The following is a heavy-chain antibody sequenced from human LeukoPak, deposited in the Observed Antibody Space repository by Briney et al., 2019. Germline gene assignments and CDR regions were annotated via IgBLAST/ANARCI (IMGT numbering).Heavy chain of an antibody. J-gene: IGHJ5*02. Sequence: ASVKVSCKASGGTFSSYAISWVRQAPGQGLEWMGGIIPIFGTANYAQKFQGRVTITADESTGTAYMELRSLRSDDTAVYYCARDHRVYASYFWFDPWGQGTLVTVSS. D-gene: IGHD2-8*01. CDR1: GGTFSSYA. CDR3: ARDHRVYASYFWFDP. CDR2: IIPIFGTA. V-gene: IGHV1-69*01.